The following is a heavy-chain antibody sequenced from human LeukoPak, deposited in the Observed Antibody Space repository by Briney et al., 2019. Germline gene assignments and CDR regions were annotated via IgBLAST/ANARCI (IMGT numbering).Heavy chain of an antibody. V-gene: IGHV3-33*01. J-gene: IGHJ4*02. CDR2: IWYDGSHK. Sequence: GGSLRLSCAAFGFTFRSHGMHWVRQAPGKGLEWVAVIWYDGSHKYYADSVKGRFTISRDNSKNTLYLQMSSLRAEDTAVYYCARELVSSSWPSQADYWGQGTLVTVSS. D-gene: IGHD6-13*01. CDR1: GFTFRSHG. CDR3: ARELVSSSWPSQADY.